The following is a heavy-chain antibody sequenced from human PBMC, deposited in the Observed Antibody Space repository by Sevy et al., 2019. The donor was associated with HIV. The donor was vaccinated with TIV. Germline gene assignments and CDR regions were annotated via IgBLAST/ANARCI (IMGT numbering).Heavy chain of an antibody. CDR1: GFTFSSYW. V-gene: IGHV3-7*03. J-gene: IGHJ6*02. Sequence: GGSLRLSCAASGFTFSSYWMSWVRQAPGKGLEWVANIKQDGSEKYYVDSVKGRFTISRDKAKNSLYLQMNSLRAEDTAVYYCARGPRIAVAGTYFYYYGMDVWGQGTTVTVSS. D-gene: IGHD6-19*01. CDR2: IKQDGSEK. CDR3: ARGPRIAVAGTYFYYYGMDV.